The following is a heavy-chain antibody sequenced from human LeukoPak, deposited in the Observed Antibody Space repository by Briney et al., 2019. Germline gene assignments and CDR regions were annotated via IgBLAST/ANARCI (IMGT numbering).Heavy chain of an antibody. J-gene: IGHJ6*02. D-gene: IGHD2-2*01. CDR3: ARHRIVVPAAMDV. CDR1: GYTISNDYY. V-gene: IGHV4-38-2*02. Sequence: SETLSLTCIVSGYTISNDYYWGWIRQPPGKGLEFIGTIFHSGSTYYNPSLKSRVTMSVDTSKSQFSLRLRSVTAADTAVYYCARHRIVVPAAMDVWGQGTTVTVSS. CDR2: IFHSGST.